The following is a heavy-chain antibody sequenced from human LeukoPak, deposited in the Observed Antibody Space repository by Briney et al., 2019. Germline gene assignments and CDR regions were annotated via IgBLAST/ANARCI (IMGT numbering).Heavy chain of an antibody. CDR2: INHSGST. CDR3: ARGRGRHSSSWYYFDY. J-gene: IGHJ4*02. D-gene: IGHD6-13*01. CDR1: GGSFSGYY. Sequence: SETLSLTCAVYGGSFSGYYWSWIRQPPGKGLGWIGEINHSGSTNYNPSLKSRVTISVDTSKNQFSLKLSSVTAADTAVYYCARGRGRHSSSWYYFDYWRQGTLVTVSS. V-gene: IGHV4-34*01.